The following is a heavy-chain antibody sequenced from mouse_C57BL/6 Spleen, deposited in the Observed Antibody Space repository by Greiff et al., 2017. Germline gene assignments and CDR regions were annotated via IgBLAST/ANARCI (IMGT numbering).Heavy chain of an antibody. CDR3: TTGGNSKDY. V-gene: IGHV14-4*01. CDR2: IDPENGDT. D-gene: IGHD2-1*01. Sequence: VQLQQSGAELVRPGASVKLSCTASGFNIKDDYMHWVKQRPEQGLEWIGWIDPENGDTEYASKFQGKATITADTSSNTAYLQLSSLTSEDTAVYYCTTGGNSKDYWGQGTTLTVSS. CDR1: GFNIKDDY. J-gene: IGHJ2*01.